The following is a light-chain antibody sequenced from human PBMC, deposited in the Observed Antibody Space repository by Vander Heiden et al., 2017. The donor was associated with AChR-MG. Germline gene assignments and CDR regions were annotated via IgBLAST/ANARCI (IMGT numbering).Light chain of an antibody. CDR3: QQSYSNPRT. CDR1: QSISSY. CDR2: ATS. J-gene: IGKJ4*01. V-gene: IGKV1-39*01. Sequence: DIKMSHSPSTLSSSAGERVTITCRASQSISSYLNWYQQKPGKAPKLLIYATSSLQSGVPSRFSGSGSGTDFTLTISSLQPEDFATYYCQQSYSNPRTFGGGTKVEIK.